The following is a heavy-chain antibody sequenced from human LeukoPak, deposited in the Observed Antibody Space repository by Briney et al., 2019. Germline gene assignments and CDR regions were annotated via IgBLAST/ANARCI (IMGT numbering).Heavy chain of an antibody. J-gene: IGHJ3*02. CDR1: GGSISRGDYY. CDR2: IYYSGST. V-gene: IGHV4-61*08. D-gene: IGHD2-8*01. Sequence: SETLSLTCTVSGGSISRGDYYWSWIRQPPGKGLEWIGYIYYSGSTSYNPSLKSRVTISVDTSKNQFSLKLSSVTAADTAVYFCARVGSYYDAFDIWGQGTMVTVSS. CDR3: ARVGSYYDAFDI.